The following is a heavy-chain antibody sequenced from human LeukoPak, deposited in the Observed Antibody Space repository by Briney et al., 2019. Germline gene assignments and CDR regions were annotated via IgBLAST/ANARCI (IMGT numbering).Heavy chain of an antibody. J-gene: IGHJ4*02. Sequence: GGSLRLSCAASGFTFSSYAMSWVRQAPGKGLEWVSAISGSGGSTYYVDSVKGRFTISRDNSKNTLYLQMNSLRAEDTAVYYCATQGDIVVVPAASWSDYWGQGTLVTVSS. CDR3: ATQGDIVVVPAASWSDY. V-gene: IGHV3-23*01. CDR2: ISGSGGST. D-gene: IGHD2-2*01. CDR1: GFTFSSYA.